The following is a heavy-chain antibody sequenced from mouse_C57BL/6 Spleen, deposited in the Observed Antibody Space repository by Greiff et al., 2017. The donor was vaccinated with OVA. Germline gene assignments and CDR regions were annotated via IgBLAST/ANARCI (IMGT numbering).Heavy chain of an antibody. CDR2: INYDGSST. D-gene: IGHD6-5*01. V-gene: IGHV5-16*01. CDR1: GFTFSDYY. CDR3: ARSYLHYYAMDY. Sequence: EVKLMESEGGLVQPGSSMKLSCTASGFTFSDYYMAWVRQVPEKGLEWVANINYDGSSTYYLDSLKSRFIISRDNAKNILYLQMSSLKSEDTATYYCARSYLHYYAMDYWGQGTSVTVSA. J-gene: IGHJ4*01.